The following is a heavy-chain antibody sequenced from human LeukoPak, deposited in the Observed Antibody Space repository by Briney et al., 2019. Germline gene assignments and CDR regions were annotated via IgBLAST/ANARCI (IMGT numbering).Heavy chain of an antibody. Sequence: ESSGTLSLTCTVSGGSISSSSYYWGWIRQPPGKGLEWIGSIYYSGSTYYNPSLKSRVTISVDTSKNQFSLKLSSVTAADTAVYYCVRGGRWSSSFDPWGQGTLVTVSS. CDR2: IYYSGST. V-gene: IGHV4-39*07. CDR3: VRGGRWSSSFDP. CDR1: GGSISSSSYY. J-gene: IGHJ5*02. D-gene: IGHD3-3*01.